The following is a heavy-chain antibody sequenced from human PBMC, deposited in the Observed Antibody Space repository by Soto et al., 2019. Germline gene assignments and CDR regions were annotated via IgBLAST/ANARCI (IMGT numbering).Heavy chain of an antibody. CDR2: ISGYSGNA. Sequence: ASVKVSCKTSGYIFSDYGINWVRQAPGRGLEWMGWISGYSGNANLAQKFQGRVTMTTDKSTRTAYMELRRLRSDDTAVYYCAKRTSGTTWGESDYWGQGTLVTVSS. CDR3: AKRTSGTTWGESDY. CDR1: GYIFSDYG. J-gene: IGHJ4*02. V-gene: IGHV1-18*04. D-gene: IGHD4-17*01.